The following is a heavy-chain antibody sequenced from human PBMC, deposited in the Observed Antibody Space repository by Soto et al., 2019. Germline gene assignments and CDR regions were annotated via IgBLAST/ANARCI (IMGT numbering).Heavy chain of an antibody. D-gene: IGHD3-22*01. Sequence: SETLSLTCAVSGDSVISNWYWGWVRQSPGKGLEWIADMFHSGSTNYSPSLESRVTLSVDKSKNTLYLQMNSLRAEDTAVYYCARLPYSSGYPYFDYWGQGTLVTVSS. CDR1: GDSVISNWY. CDR2: MFHSGST. CDR3: ARLPYSSGYPYFDY. V-gene: IGHV4-4*02. J-gene: IGHJ4*02.